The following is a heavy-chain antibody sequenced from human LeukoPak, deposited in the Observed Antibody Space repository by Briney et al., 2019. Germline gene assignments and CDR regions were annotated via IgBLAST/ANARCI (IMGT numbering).Heavy chain of an antibody. V-gene: IGHV4-39*07. D-gene: IGHD1-1*01. CDR1: GGSISSSSYY. CDR3: ALTKEGKGDAFDI. CDR2: IYYSGST. Sequence: PSETLSLTCTVSGGSISSSSYYWGWIRQPPGKGLEWIGSIYYSGSTYYNPSLKSRVTISVDTSKNQFSLKLSSVTAADTAVYYCALTKEGKGDAFDIWGQGTMVTVSS. J-gene: IGHJ3*02.